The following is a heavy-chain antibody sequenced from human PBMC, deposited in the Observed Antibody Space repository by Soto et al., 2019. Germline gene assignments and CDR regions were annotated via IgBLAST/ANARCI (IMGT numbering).Heavy chain of an antibody. Sequence: GGSLRLSCAASGFTFSSFAMSWVRQAPGKGLEWVSAISGSGRSTYFADSVKGRFTISGDNSKNTLYLQMNSLRADDTAVYYCAKEATVPYFDYWGQGTLVTVSS. V-gene: IGHV3-23*01. D-gene: IGHD2-2*01. J-gene: IGHJ4*02. CDR3: AKEATVPYFDY. CDR2: ISGSGRST. CDR1: GFTFSSFA.